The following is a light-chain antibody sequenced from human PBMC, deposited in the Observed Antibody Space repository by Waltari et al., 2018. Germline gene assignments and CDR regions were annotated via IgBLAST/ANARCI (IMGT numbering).Light chain of an antibody. J-gene: IGLJ3*02. V-gene: IGLV6-57*02. CDR2: ENN. CDR1: SGSIASNY. CDR3: QSYDSTNCL. Sequence: NFMLTQPHSVSESPGKTVTISCTGSSGSIASNYVQWYQQRPGSAPTTVIYENNQRPSGVPDRCSGSIDSSSNSASLTIAGLKTEDEADYYCQSYDSTNCLFGGGTKLTVL.